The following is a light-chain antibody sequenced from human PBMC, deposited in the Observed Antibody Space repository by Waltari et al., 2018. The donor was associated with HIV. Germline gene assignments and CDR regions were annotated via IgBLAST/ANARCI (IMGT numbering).Light chain of an antibody. CDR3: GADHGSGSNFAVV. Sequence: QPVLTQPPSASASLGASVTLTCTLSSGYSNYKVDWYQQRPGKGPRFVMRVGTGGSVGAKGDGTPYRFSVLGSGLNRYRTINNIQEEDESDYHCGADHGSGSNFAVVFGGGTKLTVL. CDR2: VGTGGSVG. V-gene: IGLV9-49*01. J-gene: IGLJ2*01. CDR1: SGYSNYK.